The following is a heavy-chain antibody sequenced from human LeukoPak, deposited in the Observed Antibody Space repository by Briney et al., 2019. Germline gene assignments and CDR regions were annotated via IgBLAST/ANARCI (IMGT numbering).Heavy chain of an antibody. D-gene: IGHD2-2*01. CDR3: ARGVGGSSTRLYYYYMDV. Sequence: SQTLSLTCAISGDSVSSNSAAWNWIRQSPSGGLEWLGRTYYRSKWYNDYAVSVKSRITINPDTSKNQFSLQLNSVTPEDTAVYYCARGVGGSSTRLYYYYMDVWGKGTTVTVSS. J-gene: IGHJ6*03. V-gene: IGHV6-1*01. CDR1: GDSVSSNSAA. CDR2: TYYRSKWYN.